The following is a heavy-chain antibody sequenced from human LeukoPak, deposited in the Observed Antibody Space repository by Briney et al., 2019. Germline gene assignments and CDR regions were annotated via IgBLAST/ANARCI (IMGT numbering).Heavy chain of an antibody. CDR1: GFTFSSYW. V-gene: IGHV3-7*01. CDR2: IKQDGSEK. Sequence: GGSLRLSCAASGFTFSSYWMSWVRQAPGKGLEWVANIKQDGSEKYYVDSVKGRFTISRDNAKNSLYLQMNSPRAEDTAVYYCARVIDDYGDRYFDYWGQRTLVTVSS. D-gene: IGHD4-17*01. CDR3: ARVIDDYGDRYFDY. J-gene: IGHJ4*02.